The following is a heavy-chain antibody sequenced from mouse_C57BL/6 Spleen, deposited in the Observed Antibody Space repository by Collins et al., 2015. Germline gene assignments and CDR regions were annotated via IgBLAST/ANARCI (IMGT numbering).Heavy chain of an antibody. CDR2: IDPEDGDT. Sequence: EVQLQQSGAELVRPGASVKLSCTASGFNIKDYYMHWVKQRPEQGLEWIGRIDPEDGDTEYAPKFQGKATMTADTSSNTAYLQLSSLTSEDSAVYFCARSPDYDYAMDYWGQGTSVTVSS. CDR1: GFNIKDYY. D-gene: IGHD2-4*01. J-gene: IGHJ4*01. CDR3: ARSPDYDYAMDY. V-gene: IGHV14-1*01.